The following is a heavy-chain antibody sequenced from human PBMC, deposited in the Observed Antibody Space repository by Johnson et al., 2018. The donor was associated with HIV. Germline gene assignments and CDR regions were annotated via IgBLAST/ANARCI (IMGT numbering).Heavy chain of an antibody. CDR1: GFTFPNAW. D-gene: IGHD1-26*01. CDR2: IKSKTDGETI. V-gene: IGHV3-15*01. J-gene: IGHJ3*02. CDR3: TTDVPGGPYYNAFDI. Sequence: VQLVESGGGLVKPGGSLRLSCAASGFTFPNAWMHWVRQAPGEGLAWVGRIKSKTDGETIYYAAPVKGRFTISRDDSKNTLYLQMNSLKTEDMAVYYCTTDVPGGPYYNAFDIWGQGTMVTVSS.